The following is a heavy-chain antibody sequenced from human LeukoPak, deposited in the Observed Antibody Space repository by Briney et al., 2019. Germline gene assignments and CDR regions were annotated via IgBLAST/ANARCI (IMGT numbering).Heavy chain of an antibody. J-gene: IGHJ6*03. V-gene: IGHV4-59*01. CDR2: IYYSGST. CDR1: GVSISSYY. CDR3: ARDRYDFWSGSTYYMDV. D-gene: IGHD3-3*01. Sequence: PSETLSLTCTVSGVSISSYYWSWIRQPPGKGLEWVGYIYYSGSTNYNPSLKSRVTISVDTTKNHFSLKLSSVTAADTAVYYCARDRYDFWSGSTYYMDVWGKGTTVTVSS.